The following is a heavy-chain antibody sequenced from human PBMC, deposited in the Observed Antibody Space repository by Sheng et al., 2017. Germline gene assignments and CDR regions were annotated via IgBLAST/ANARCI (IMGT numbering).Heavy chain of an antibody. D-gene: IGHD2-15*01. J-gene: IGHJ5*02. Sequence: QVQLQESGPGLVKPSETLSLTCAVSGYSISSGYYWGWIRQPPGKGLEWIGSIYHSGSTYYNPSLKSRVTISVDTSKNQFSLKLSSVTAADTAVYYCASGYCSGGSCYSGLYNWFDPWGQGTLVTVSS. V-gene: IGHV4-38-2*01. CDR1: GYSISSGYY. CDR3: ASGYCSGGSCYSGLYNWFDP. CDR2: IYHSGST.